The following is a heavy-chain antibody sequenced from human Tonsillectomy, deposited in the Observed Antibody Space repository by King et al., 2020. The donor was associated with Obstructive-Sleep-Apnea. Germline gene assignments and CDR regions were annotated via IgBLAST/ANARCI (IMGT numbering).Heavy chain of an antibody. D-gene: IGHD5-12*01. CDR1: GGSINNYY. V-gene: IGHV4-59*08. CDR3: ARHRGVEDYGGYGDYFDY. Sequence: QLQESGPGLVKPTETLSLTCSVSGGSINNYYWSWIRQPPGKVLEWIGYMYYSGNTNFNPSLKSRVTISADTSKIQFSLRLSSVTAADTAVYFCARHRGVEDYGGYGDYFDYWGQGTLVTVSS. J-gene: IGHJ4*02. CDR2: MYYSGNT.